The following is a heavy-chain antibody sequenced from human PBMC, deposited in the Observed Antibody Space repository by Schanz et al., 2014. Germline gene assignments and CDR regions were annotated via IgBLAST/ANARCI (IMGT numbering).Heavy chain of an antibody. D-gene: IGHD3-10*01. J-gene: IGHJ4*02. CDR3: ARIGGSVFDY. V-gene: IGHV3-23*04. CDR1: GFAFSSFA. Sequence: EVQLVESGGGLIQPGGSLRLSCAASGFAFSSFAMSWVRQAPGKGLEWVSAISGSGGSTYYADSVKGRFTISRDNSKNTLYLQMNSLRAEDTAVYYCARIGGSVFDYWAQGTLVTVSS. CDR2: ISGSGGST.